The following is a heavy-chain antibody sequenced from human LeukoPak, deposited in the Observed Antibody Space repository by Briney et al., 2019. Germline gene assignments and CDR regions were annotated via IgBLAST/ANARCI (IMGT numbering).Heavy chain of an antibody. CDR3: ARDPHYYDSSGYSDY. V-gene: IGHV1-69*04. Sequence: SVKVSCKASGGTFSSYAISWVRQAPGQGLEWMGRIIPILGIANYAQKFQGRVTITADKSTSTAYMELSSLRSEDTAVYYCARDPHYYDSSGYSDYWGQGTLVTVSS. CDR1: GGTFSSYA. CDR2: IIPILGIA. D-gene: IGHD3-22*01. J-gene: IGHJ4*02.